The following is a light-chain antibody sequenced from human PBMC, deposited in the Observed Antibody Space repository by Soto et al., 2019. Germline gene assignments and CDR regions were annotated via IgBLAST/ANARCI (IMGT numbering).Light chain of an antibody. J-gene: IGLJ1*01. CDR1: SSDIGGYNY. Sequence: QSALTQPASVSGSPGQSITISCTGTSSDIGGYNYVSWYQQHPGKAPKLMIYDVSNRPSGFSNRFSGSKSGNTASLTISGLQAEDEADYYCSSYANTFYVFGTGTKLTVL. V-gene: IGLV2-14*03. CDR3: SSYANTFYV. CDR2: DVS.